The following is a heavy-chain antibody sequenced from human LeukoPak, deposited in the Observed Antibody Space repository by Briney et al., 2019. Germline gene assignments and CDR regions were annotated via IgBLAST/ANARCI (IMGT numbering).Heavy chain of an antibody. CDR1: GFTVSSNY. CDR2: ISSSSSTI. CDR3: ARYGSYYEFDY. Sequence: GGSLRLSCAASGFTVSSNYMSWVRQAPGKGLEWVSYISSSSSTIYYADSVKGRFTISRDNAKNSLYLQMNSLRAEDTAVYYCARYGSYYEFDYWGQGTLVTVSS. J-gene: IGHJ4*02. D-gene: IGHD1-26*01. V-gene: IGHV3-48*04.